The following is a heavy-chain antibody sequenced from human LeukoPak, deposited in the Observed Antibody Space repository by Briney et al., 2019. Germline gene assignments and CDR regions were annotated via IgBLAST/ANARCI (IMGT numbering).Heavy chain of an antibody. J-gene: IGHJ3*02. D-gene: IGHD4-23*01. V-gene: IGHV3-23*01. CDR3: AKARVNSVPRDAFDI. CDR2: LSGSDDTT. CDR1: GFTFSSFA. Sequence: PGGSLRISCAASGFTFSSFAMSWVRQAPEKGLEWVSGLSGSDDTTYYADSVKGRFTISRDNSKNTLYLQMNSLSAEDTAVYYCAKARVNSVPRDAFDIWGQGTMVTVSS.